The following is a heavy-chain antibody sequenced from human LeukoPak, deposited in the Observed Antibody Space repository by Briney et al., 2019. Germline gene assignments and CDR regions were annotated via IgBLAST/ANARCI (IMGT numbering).Heavy chain of an antibody. CDR1: GGSISGSSYY. D-gene: IGHD2-15*01. CDR3: ARDSGGSWAYFDY. Sequence: PSETLSLTCTVSGGSISGSSYYWSWIRQPAGKGLEWIGRIYTSGSTNYNPSLESRVTISLDTSKNQFSLKMSSVTAADTAVYYCARDSGGSWAYFDYWGQGTLVTVSS. J-gene: IGHJ4*02. V-gene: IGHV4-61*02. CDR2: IYTSGST.